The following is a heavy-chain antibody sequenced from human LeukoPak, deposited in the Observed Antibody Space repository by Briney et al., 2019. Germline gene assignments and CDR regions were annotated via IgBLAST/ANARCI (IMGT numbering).Heavy chain of an antibody. Sequence: SETLSLTCTVSGGSISSGGYYWSWIRQPPGKGLEWIGYIYHSGSTYYNPSLKSRVTISVDRSKNQFSLKLSSVTAADTAVYYCATSIAVAGRLVNWFDPWGQGTLVTVSS. CDR2: IYHSGST. D-gene: IGHD6-19*01. V-gene: IGHV4-30-2*01. J-gene: IGHJ5*02. CDR1: GGSISSGGYY. CDR3: ATSIAVAGRLVNWFDP.